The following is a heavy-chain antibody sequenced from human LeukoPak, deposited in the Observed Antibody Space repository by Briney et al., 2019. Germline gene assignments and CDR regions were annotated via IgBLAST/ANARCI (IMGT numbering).Heavy chain of an antibody. D-gene: IGHD1-7*01. CDR2: ISSDGSNK. J-gene: IGHJ3*01. CDR3: ARNYEGLF. CDR1: GLSFSSYE. V-gene: IGHV3-30*04. Sequence: AGGSLRLSCAASGLSFSSYEMVWVRQAPGKGLEWVATISSDGSNKYYADSVKGRFTIARDNSKNALSLQMNSLREDDTAVYYCARNYEGLFWGQGTMVTVSS.